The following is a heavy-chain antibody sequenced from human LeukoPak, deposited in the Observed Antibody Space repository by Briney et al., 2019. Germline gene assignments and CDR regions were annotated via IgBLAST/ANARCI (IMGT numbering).Heavy chain of an antibody. CDR3: TRGKIGGDDFDY. Sequence: ASVKVSCKASGYTFTSYDINWVRQATGQGLEWMGWMNPNSGNTGYAQKFQGRVTMTRDTSTSTVYMELSSLRSEDTAVYYCTRGKIGGDDFDYWGQGTQVTVSS. J-gene: IGHJ4*02. CDR1: GYTFTSYD. CDR2: MNPNSGNT. D-gene: IGHD3-16*01. V-gene: IGHV1-8*01.